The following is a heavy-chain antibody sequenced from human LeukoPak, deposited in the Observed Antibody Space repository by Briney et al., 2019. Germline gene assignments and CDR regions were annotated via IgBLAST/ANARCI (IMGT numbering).Heavy chain of an antibody. CDR1: GFTFSSYW. D-gene: IGHD4-17*01. Sequence: GGSLRLSCAASGFTFSSYWMSWVRQALGKGLEWVANIKQDGSEKYYVDSVKGRFTISRDNAKNSLYLQMNSLRAEDTAVYYCARDPASHDYGDYYFDYWGQGTLVTVSS. J-gene: IGHJ4*02. CDR3: ARDPASHDYGDYYFDY. CDR2: IKQDGSEK. V-gene: IGHV3-7*01.